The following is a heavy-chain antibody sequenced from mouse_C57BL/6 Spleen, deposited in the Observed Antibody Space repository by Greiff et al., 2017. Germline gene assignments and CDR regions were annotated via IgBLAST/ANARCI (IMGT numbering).Heavy chain of an antibody. CDR3: ARQLGRGFAY. CDR2: ISGGGGNT. J-gene: IGHJ3*01. CDR1: GFTFSSYT. Sequence: EVQGVESGGGLVKPGGSLKLSCAASGFTFSSYTMSWVRQTPEKRLEWVATISGGGGNTYYPDSVKGRFTISRDNAKNTLYLQMSSLRSEDTALYYCARQLGRGFAYWGQGTLVTVSA. D-gene: IGHD4-1*01. V-gene: IGHV5-9*01.